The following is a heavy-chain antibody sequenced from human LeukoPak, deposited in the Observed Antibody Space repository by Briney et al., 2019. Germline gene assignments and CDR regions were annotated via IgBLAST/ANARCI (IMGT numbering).Heavy chain of an antibody. J-gene: IGHJ4*02. CDR2: ISGSGGST. CDR1: GFTFSSYG. V-gene: IGHV3-23*01. D-gene: IGHD3-10*01. Sequence: GGSLRLSCAASGFTFSSYGMSWVRQAPGKGLEWVSAISGSGGSTYYADSVKGRFTISRDNAKNSLYLQMNSLRAEDTALYYCARENGGFGEPYYFDYWGQGTLVTVSS. CDR3: ARENGGFGEPYYFDY.